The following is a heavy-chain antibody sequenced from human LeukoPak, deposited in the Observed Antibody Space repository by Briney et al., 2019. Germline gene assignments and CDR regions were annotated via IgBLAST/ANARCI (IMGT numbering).Heavy chain of an antibody. Sequence: SETLSLTCTVSGDSISDINYYWGWIRQPPGKGLEWIATVYYSATTYSNPSLKSRVTISVDSSKNEFSLKVTSVTAADTAVYYCARDSVAGTGTDSWGQGTLVTVSS. V-gene: IGHV4-39*07. D-gene: IGHD6-13*01. CDR2: VYYSATT. J-gene: IGHJ4*02. CDR1: GDSISDINYY. CDR3: ARDSVAGTGTDS.